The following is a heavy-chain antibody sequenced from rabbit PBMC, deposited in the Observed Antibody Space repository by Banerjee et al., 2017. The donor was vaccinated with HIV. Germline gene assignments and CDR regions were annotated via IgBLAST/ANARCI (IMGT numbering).Heavy chain of an antibody. CDR2: IWTGSSGTT. D-gene: IGHD6-1*01. V-gene: IGHV1S40*01. CDR1: GFTLSSSYY. J-gene: IGHJ3*01. Sequence: QSLEESGGGLVQPEGSLALTCKASGFTLSSSYYMCWVRQAPGKGLEWIACIWTGSSGTTYYASWAKGRFTISKTSSTTVTLQMTSLTAADTATYFCARDTYGYDLWGQGTLVTVS. CDR3: ARDTYGYDL.